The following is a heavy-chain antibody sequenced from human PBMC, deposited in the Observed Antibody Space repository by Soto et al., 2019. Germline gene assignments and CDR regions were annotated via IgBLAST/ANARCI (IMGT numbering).Heavy chain of an antibody. CDR3: AKDYPTYYDFWGGLGWFDP. J-gene: IGHJ5*02. V-gene: IGHV3-30*18. Sequence: QVQLVESGGGVVQPGRSLRLSCAASGFTFSSYGMHWVRQAPGKGLEWVAVISYDGSNKYYADSVKGRFTISRDNSKNTLYLQMNRLRAEDTAVYYCAKDYPTYYDFWGGLGWFDPWGQGTLVTVSS. CDR1: GFTFSSYG. D-gene: IGHD3-3*01. CDR2: ISYDGSNK.